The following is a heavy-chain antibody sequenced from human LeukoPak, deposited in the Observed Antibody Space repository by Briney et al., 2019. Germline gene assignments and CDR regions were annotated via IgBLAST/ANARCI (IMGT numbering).Heavy chain of an antibody. D-gene: IGHD3-10*01. CDR1: SGSISSYY. J-gene: IGHJ4*02. Sequence: NPSETLSLTCTVSSGSISSYYWSWIRQPPGQGLEWIGYIYYSGSTNYNPSLKSRVTISVDTSKNQFSLKLSSVTAADTAVYYCARRGYGSGSFNRYYFDYWGQGTLVTVSS. CDR3: ARRGYGSGSFNRYYFDY. CDR2: IYYSGST. V-gene: IGHV4-59*08.